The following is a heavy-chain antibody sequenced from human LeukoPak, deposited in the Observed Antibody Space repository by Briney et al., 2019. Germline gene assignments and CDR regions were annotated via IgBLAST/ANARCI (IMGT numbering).Heavy chain of an antibody. CDR2: ISYDGSNK. J-gene: IGHJ5*02. V-gene: IGHV3-30*18. CDR1: GFTFSSYG. Sequence: GGSLRLSCAASGFTFSSYGMHWVRQAPGKGLEWVAVISYDGSNKYYADSVKGRFTISRDNSKNTLYLQMNSLRAEDTAVYYCAKDPYGDYEQGYNWFDPWGQGTLVTVSS. CDR3: AKDPYGDYEQGYNWFDP. D-gene: IGHD4-17*01.